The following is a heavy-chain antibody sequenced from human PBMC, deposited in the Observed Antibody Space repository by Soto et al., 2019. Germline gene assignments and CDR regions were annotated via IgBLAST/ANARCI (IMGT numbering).Heavy chain of an antibody. CDR3: AKALGELSTESFDE. D-gene: IGHD3-16*02. Sequence: GGSLRLSCAASGFTFSSYAMHWVRQAPGKGLEWVAIMSYDGNNQYYADSVKGRFTISRDNFKNTLHLQMNSLRAEDTAVYYCAKALGELSTESFDEWGQGLLVNVSS. CDR1: GFTFSSYA. CDR2: MSYDGNNQ. J-gene: IGHJ4*02. V-gene: IGHV3-30*18.